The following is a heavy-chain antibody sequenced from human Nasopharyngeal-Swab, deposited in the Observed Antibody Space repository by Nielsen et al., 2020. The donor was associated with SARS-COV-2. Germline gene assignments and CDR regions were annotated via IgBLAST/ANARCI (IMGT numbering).Heavy chain of an antibody. V-gene: IGHV4-34*01. CDR2: INHSGST. D-gene: IGHD3-9*01. Sequence: IRQPPGQGLGWIGEINHSGSTNYNPSLKSRVTISVDTSKNQFSLKLSSVTAADTAVYYCARPKQKYYDILTGYPPGAFDIWGQGTMVTVSS. J-gene: IGHJ3*02. CDR3: ARPKQKYYDILTGYPPGAFDI.